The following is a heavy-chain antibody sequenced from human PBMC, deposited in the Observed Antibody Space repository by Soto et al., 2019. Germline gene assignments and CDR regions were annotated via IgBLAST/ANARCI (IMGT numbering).Heavy chain of an antibody. CDR3: ARGQGGSPPGGMDV. CDR2: ISYDGTTK. CDR1: ASDFTNDG. D-gene: IGHD3-10*01. V-gene: IGHV3-30*03. J-gene: IGHJ6*02. Sequence: QVQLVESGGGVVHPGRALRLSCAVSASDFTNDGLLWVRQAPGKGLEWVALISYDGTTKHYADSVKGRFTISRDNSKNTVFLQMNSLTPEDTSVYYCARGQGGSPPGGMDVWGQGTTVTVSS.